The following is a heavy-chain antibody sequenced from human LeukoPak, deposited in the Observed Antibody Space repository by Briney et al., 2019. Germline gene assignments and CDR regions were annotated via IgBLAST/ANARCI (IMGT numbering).Heavy chain of an antibody. CDR2: ISYDGSNK. V-gene: IGHV3-30*01. J-gene: IGHJ4*02. CDR3: ARGSDSSGFFDY. CDR1: GFTFSSYA. D-gene: IGHD3-22*01. Sequence: PGRSLRLSCAASGFTFSSYAMHWVRQAPGKGLEWVAVISYDGSNKYYADSVKGRFTISRDNSKNTLYLQMNSLRAEDTAMYYCARGSDSSGFFDYWGQGTLVTVSS.